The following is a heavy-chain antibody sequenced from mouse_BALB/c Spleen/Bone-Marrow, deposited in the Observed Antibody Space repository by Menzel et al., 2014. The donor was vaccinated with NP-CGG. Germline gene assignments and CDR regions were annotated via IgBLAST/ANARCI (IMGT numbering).Heavy chain of an antibody. CDR1: GFTFSSYA. Sequence: EVMLVESGGGSVKPGGSLKLSCAASGFTFSSYAMSWVRQSPEKRLEWVAEISSGGSYTYYPDTVTGRFTISRDNAKNTLYLEMSRLRSEDTAMYYCARAYRYDGGYYYAMDYWGQGTSVTVSS. D-gene: IGHD2-14*01. J-gene: IGHJ4*01. CDR2: ISSGGSYT. V-gene: IGHV5-9-4*01. CDR3: ARAYRYDGGYYYAMDY.